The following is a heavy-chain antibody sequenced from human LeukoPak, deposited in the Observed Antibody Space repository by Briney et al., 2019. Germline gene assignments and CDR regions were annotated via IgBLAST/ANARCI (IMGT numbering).Heavy chain of an antibody. CDR1: GYTLTELS. V-gene: IGHV1-24*01. Sequence: ASVTVSCKVSGYTLTELSMHWVRQAPGKGLEWMGCFDPKHGETMYAQKFQGRVTMTEDTFTDTAYMELSSLRSEDTAVYYCATESSSAFDYWGQGTLVTV. J-gene: IGHJ4*02. D-gene: IGHD6-6*01. CDR2: FDPKHGET. CDR3: ATESSSAFDY.